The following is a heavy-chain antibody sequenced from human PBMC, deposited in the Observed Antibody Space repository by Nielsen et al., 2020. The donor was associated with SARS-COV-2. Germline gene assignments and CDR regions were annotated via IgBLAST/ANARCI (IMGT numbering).Heavy chain of an antibody. D-gene: IGHD4-23*01. J-gene: IGHJ4*02. CDR2: IWYDGSNK. V-gene: IGHV3-30*02. CDR1: GFTFSSYG. CDR3: AKQSINSSPFFDY. Sequence: GGSLRLSCAASGFTFSSYGMHWVRQAPGKGLEWVAVIWYDGSNKYYADSVKGRFTISRDNSKNTLYLQMNSLRAEDTAVYYCAKQSINSSPFFDYWGQGTLVTVSS.